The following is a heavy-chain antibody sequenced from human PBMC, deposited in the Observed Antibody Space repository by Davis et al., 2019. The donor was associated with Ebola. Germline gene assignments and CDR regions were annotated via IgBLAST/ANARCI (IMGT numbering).Heavy chain of an antibody. CDR2: ILYSGTT. J-gene: IGHJ3*01. Sequence: SETLSLTCTVSGGSISSSSYYWGWIRQPPGKGLEWIGSILYSGTTYYNPSLKTRVTISVDTSKNQFSLKLTSVTAADTAVYYCARPIWMGTYKGAFDVWGQGTMVTVSS. CDR1: GGSISSSSYY. V-gene: IGHV4-39*01. D-gene: IGHD1/OR15-1a*01. CDR3: ARPIWMGTYKGAFDV.